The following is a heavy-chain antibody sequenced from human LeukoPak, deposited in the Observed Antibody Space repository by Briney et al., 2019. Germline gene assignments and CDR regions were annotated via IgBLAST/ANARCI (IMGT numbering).Heavy chain of an antibody. CDR2: ISWNSGSI. V-gene: IGHV3-23*01. CDR3: ARGGPYYYDSSGYLDY. J-gene: IGHJ4*02. D-gene: IGHD3-22*01. CDR1: GFTFNNYA. Sequence: PGGSLRLSCSASGFTFNNYAMSWVRQAPGKGLEWVSGISWNSGSIGYADSVKGRFTISRDNSKNTLFLQMNSLRAEDTAVYYCARGGPYYYDSSGYLDYWGQGTLVTVSS.